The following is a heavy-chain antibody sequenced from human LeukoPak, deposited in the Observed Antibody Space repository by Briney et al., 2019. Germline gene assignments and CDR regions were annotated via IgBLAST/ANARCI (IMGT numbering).Heavy chain of an antibody. CDR1: GLALSEFA. CDR3: AKRGCRTNGCPYYTNY. Sequence: GRTLSLSPLASGLALSEFATGGGSHAPGERVWWVLGITISGKTTTSTDSVKGRFPITRANSKNTLYLKMNSLRTEHTAVYYYAKRGCRTNGCPYYTNYGGQGTLVTVSS. V-gene: IGHV3-23*01. J-gene: IGHJ4*02. CDR2: ITISGKTT. D-gene: IGHD2-8*01.